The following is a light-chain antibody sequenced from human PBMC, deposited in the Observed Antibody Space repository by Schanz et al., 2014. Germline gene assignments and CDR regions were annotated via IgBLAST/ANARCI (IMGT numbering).Light chain of an antibody. CDR2: GAS. J-gene: IGKJ1*01. V-gene: IGKV3-20*01. Sequence: EVVMTQSPGTLSVSPGERATLSCRASQSVSSNVAWYQQKPGQTPRFLIYGASSRAAGIPDRFSGGGSGTDFTLTIGRLEPEDFAVYYCQQYGSSLWTFGQGTKVEIK. CDR3: QQYGSSLWT. CDR1: QSVSSN.